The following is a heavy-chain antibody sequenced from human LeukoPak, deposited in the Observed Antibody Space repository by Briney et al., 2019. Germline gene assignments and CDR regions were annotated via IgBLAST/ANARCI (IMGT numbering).Heavy chain of an antibody. J-gene: IGHJ3*02. D-gene: IGHD2-15*01. V-gene: IGHV1-2*02. CDR1: GYTFSGYY. CDR3: ARGLIQSYCSGGSCSTRGDAFDI. Sequence: ASVKVSCKASGYTFSGYYMHWVRQAPGQGLEWMGWINPNSGGTNYAQKFQGRVTMTRDTSISTAYMELSRLRSDDTAVYYCARGLIQSYCSGGSCSTRGDAFDIWGQGTMVTVSS. CDR2: INPNSGGT.